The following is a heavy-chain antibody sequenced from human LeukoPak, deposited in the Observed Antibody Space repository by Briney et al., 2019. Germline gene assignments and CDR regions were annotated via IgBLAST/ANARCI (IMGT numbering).Heavy chain of an antibody. D-gene: IGHD6-6*01. J-gene: IGHJ6*02. Sequence: AGRSLRLSCEASGFTFSSYGMNWVRQAPGKGLEWVSYISSSGSTIYYADSVKGRFTISRDNARNSLYLQMNSLRAEDTAIYYCARVYSSSSGKGMDVWGQGTTVTVSS. CDR2: ISSSGSTI. V-gene: IGHV3-48*03. CDR1: GFTFSSYG. CDR3: ARVYSSSSGKGMDV.